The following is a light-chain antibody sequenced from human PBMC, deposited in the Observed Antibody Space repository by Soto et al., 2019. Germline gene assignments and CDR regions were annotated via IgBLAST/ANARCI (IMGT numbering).Light chain of an antibody. J-gene: IGKJ1*01. CDR1: QSISNY. Sequence: DIQMTQSPSSLSASVGDRVTITCRASQSISNYLHWYQQKPGTAPKLLIYAASSMQSGVPSRFSGSRSETDFTLTISSLQPDDSATYYCQQSFSPLWTFGQGTKVEV. CDR2: AAS. V-gene: IGKV1-39*01. CDR3: QQSFSPLWT.